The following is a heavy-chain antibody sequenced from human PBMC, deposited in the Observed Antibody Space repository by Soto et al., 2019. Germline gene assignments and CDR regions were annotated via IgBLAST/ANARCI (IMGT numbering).Heavy chain of an antibody. J-gene: IGHJ3*02. D-gene: IGHD5-18*01. CDR3: AREGYSYGLHDAFDI. Sequence: VESLKISCKGSGYSFTSYWIGWVRQMPGKGLEWMGIIYPGDSDTRYSPSFQGQVTISADKSISTAYLQWSSLKASDTAMYYCAREGYSYGLHDAFDIWGQGTMVTVSS. CDR1: GYSFTSYW. CDR2: IYPGDSDT. V-gene: IGHV5-51*01.